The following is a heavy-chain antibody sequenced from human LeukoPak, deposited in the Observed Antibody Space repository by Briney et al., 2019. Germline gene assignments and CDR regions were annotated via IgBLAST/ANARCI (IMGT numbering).Heavy chain of an antibody. V-gene: IGHV3-30*02. J-gene: IGHJ4*02. CDR3: ASLDIVLMVYARMSPTSFDY. Sequence: GGSLRLSCAASGFTFSSYGMHWVRQAPGKGLEWVAFIRYDGSNKYYADSVKGRFTISRDNSKNTLYLQMNSLRAEDTAVYYCASLDIVLMVYARMSPTSFDYWGQGTLVTVSS. D-gene: IGHD2-8*01. CDR2: IRYDGSNK. CDR1: GFTFSSYG.